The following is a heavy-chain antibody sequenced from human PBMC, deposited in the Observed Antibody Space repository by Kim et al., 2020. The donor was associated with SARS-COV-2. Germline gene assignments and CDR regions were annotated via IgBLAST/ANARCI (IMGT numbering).Heavy chain of an antibody. J-gene: IGHJ6*02. D-gene: IGHD6-13*01. CDR3: ARARPGGRAAAGTSYYYGMDV. CDR2: INPSGGST. CDR1: GYTFTSYY. Sequence: ASVKVSCKASGYTFTSYYMHWVRQAPGQGLEWMGIINPSGGSTSYAQKFQGRVTMTRDTSTSTVYMELSSLRSEDTAVYYCARARPGGRAAAGTSYYYGMDVWGQGTTVTVSS. V-gene: IGHV1-46*01.